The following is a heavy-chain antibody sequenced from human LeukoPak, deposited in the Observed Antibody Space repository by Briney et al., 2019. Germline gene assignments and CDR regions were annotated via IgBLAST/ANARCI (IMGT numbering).Heavy chain of an antibody. D-gene: IGHD1-26*01. Sequence: GGSLRLSCAASGFTFDDYAMHWVRQAPGKGLEWVSLISGDGGSTYYADSAKGRFTISRDNSKNSLYLQMNSLRTEDTALYYCAKKARRWEHHSLLIDYWGQGTLVTVSS. CDR3: AKKARRWEHHSLLIDY. CDR2: ISGDGGST. J-gene: IGHJ4*02. CDR1: GFTFDDYA. V-gene: IGHV3-43*02.